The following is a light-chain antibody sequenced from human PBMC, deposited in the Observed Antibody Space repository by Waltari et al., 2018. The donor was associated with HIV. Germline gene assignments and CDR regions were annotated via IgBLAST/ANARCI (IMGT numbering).Light chain of an antibody. V-gene: IGKV3-20*01. J-gene: IGKJ3*01. CDR3: QQYGSSPPIT. Sequence: EIVLTQFPGTLSLSLGARATLSCRASQSLSSSYLAWYQQKPGKAPRLLIYGASSRATGIPDRFSGSGSGTDFTLTISRLEPEDFAVYYCQQYGSSPPITFGPGIKVDIK. CDR1: QSLSSSY. CDR2: GAS.